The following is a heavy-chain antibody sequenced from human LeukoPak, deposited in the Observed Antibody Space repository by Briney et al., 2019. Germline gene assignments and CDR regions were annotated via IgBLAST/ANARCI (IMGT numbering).Heavy chain of an antibody. CDR2: IYYSGST. V-gene: IGHV4-59*01. CDR3: ARSGSYHNNFDY. Sequence: SETLSLTCTVSGGSISSYYRSWIRQPPGKGLEWIGYIYYSGSTNYNPSLKSRVTISVDTSKNQFSLKLNSVTAADTAVYYCARSGSYHNNFDYWGQGTLVTVSS. J-gene: IGHJ4*02. D-gene: IGHD1-26*01. CDR1: GGSISSYY.